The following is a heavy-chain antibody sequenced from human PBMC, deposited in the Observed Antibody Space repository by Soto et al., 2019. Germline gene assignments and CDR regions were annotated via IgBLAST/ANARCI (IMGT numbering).Heavy chain of an antibody. V-gene: IGHV1-69*01. J-gene: IGHJ6*02. CDR2: IIPIFGTA. CDR1: GATFSSYA. D-gene: IGHD3-22*01. Sequence: QVQLVQSGAEVKKPGSSVKVSCKASGATFSSYAISWVRQAPGQGLEWMGGIIPIFGTANYEQKFQGRVTITADESTSTAYMELSSLRSEDTAVYYCARDGSGYRSRASPMDVWGQGTTVTVSS. CDR3: ARDGSGYRSRASPMDV.